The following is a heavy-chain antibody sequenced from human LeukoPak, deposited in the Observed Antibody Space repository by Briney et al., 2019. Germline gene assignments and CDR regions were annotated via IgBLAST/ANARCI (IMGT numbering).Heavy chain of an antibody. D-gene: IGHD3-16*02. Sequence: PGGSLRLSCVGAGFTFSSSGMTWVRQAPGKGLECVSGISDSGGTTYYADSVKGRFTIPRDNSKNTLYLQMNSLRAEDTAVYYCAKGGHVWGSYPHWGQGTLVTVCS. J-gene: IGHJ4*02. V-gene: IGHV3-23*01. CDR1: GFTFSSSG. CDR2: ISDSGGTT. CDR3: AKGGHVWGSYPH.